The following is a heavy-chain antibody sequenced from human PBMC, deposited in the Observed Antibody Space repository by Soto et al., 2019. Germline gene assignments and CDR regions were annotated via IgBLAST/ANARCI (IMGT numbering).Heavy chain of an antibody. D-gene: IGHD4-17*01. V-gene: IGHV3-30*18. CDR2: ISYDGSNK. CDR1: GFTFSSYG. CDR3: AKDLTTVTTYPDY. J-gene: IGHJ4*02. Sequence: QVQLVESGGGVVQPGRSQRLSCAASGFTFSSYGMHWVRQAPGKGLEWVAVISYDGSNKYYADSVKGRFTISRDNSKNTLYLQMNSLRAEDTAVYYCAKDLTTVTTYPDYWGQGTLVTVSS.